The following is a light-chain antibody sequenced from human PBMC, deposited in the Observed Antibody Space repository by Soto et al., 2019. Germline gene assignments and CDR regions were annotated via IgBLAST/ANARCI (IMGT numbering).Light chain of an antibody. V-gene: IGLV2-14*03. J-gene: IGLJ2*01. CDR2: DVS. Sequence: QSALTQPASVSGSPGQSITISCTGTSRDVGGYKYVSWYQQHVGKAPKVILYDVSNRPSGVSNRFSGSKSGNMASLTISGLQAEDEADYYCSSYTNNNILIFGGGTQLTVL. CDR1: SRDVGGYKY. CDR3: SSYTNNNILI.